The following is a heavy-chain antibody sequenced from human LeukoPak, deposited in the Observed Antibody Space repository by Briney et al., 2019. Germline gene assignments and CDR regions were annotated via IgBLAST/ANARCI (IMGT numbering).Heavy chain of an antibody. V-gene: IGHV3-23*01. CDR3: ARARDRRIVGAGWDY. J-gene: IGHJ4*02. CDR2: KSSSDDGK. Sequence: GGSLRLSCTVSGFILRGFALSWAAGAPGKGWKGVPEKSSSDDGKYYADSVRGRFTISRDNSRNTMYLQMNSLRAEDTAVYYCARARDRRIVGAGWDYWGQGTLVTVSS. D-gene: IGHD1-26*01. CDR1: GFILRGFA.